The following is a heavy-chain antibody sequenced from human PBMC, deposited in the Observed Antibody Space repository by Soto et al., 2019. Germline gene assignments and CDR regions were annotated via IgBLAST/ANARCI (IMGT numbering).Heavy chain of an antibody. CDR1: GFTFSSYA. V-gene: IGHV3-23*01. CDR3: AKDSSPRSSGWYFLWFDP. Sequence: EVQLLESGGGLVQPGGSLRLSCAASGFTFSSYAMSWVRQAPGKGLEWVSAISGSGGSTYYADSVKGRFTISRDNSKNTMYLQMNSLRAEDTAVYYCAKDSSPRSSGWYFLWFDPWGQGTLVTVSS. CDR2: ISGSGGST. D-gene: IGHD6-19*01. J-gene: IGHJ5*02.